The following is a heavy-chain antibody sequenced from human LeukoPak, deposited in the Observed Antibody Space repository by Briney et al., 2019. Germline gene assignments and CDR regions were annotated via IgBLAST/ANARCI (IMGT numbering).Heavy chain of an antibody. D-gene: IGHD2-15*01. CDR1: GFTFSDYY. V-gene: IGHV3-11*04. J-gene: IGHJ6*03. CDR3: ARVVHCSGGSCYGYYYYYYMDV. Sequence: GGSLRLSCAASGFTFSDYYMSWIRQAPGKGLEWVSYISSSGSTIYYADSVKGRFTISRDNAKNSLYLQMNSLRAEDTAVYYCARVVHCSGGSCYGYYYYYYMDVWGKGTTVTVSS. CDR2: ISSSGSTI.